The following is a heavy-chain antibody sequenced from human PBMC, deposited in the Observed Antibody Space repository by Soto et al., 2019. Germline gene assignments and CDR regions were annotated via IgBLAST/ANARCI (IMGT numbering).Heavy chain of an antibody. Sequence: GGSLRLSCAASGFTFSSYGMHWVRQAPGKGLEWVAVIWYDGSNRYHADSVKGRLTISRDNSKNTVYLEMNSLRAEDTAVYYCASQYGGYGWFDTWGQGT. CDR1: GFTFSSYG. CDR3: ASQYGGYGWFDT. V-gene: IGHV3-33*01. D-gene: IGHD5-12*01. CDR2: IWYDGSNR. J-gene: IGHJ5*02.